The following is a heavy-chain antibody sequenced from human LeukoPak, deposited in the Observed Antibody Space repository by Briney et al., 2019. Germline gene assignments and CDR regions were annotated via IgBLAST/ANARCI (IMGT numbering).Heavy chain of an antibody. CDR2: IYPGDSDT. D-gene: IGHD1-26*01. V-gene: IGHV5-51*01. CDR1: GYSFTSYW. J-gene: IGHJ3*02. Sequence: GESLKISCKGSGYSFTSYWIRWVRQMPGKGLEWMGIIYPGDSDTRYSPSFQGQVTISADKSISTEYLQWSSLKASDTAMYYCAVEELLSSTPAFDIWGQGTMVTVSS. CDR3: AVEELLSSTPAFDI.